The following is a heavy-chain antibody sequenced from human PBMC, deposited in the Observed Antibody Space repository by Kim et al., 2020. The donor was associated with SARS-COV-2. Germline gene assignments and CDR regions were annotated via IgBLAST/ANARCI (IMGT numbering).Heavy chain of an antibody. CDR1: GFTFSSYA. J-gene: IGHJ6*02. Sequence: GGSLRLSCAASGFTFSSYAMSWVRQAPGKGLEWVSAISGSGGSTYYADSVKGRFTISRDNSKNTLYLQMNSLRAEDTAVYYCAKDAGSDFWSGYYTGIPLDYSYGMDVWGQGTTVTVSS. D-gene: IGHD3-3*01. CDR2: ISGSGGST. V-gene: IGHV3-23*01. CDR3: AKDAGSDFWSGYYTGIPLDYSYGMDV.